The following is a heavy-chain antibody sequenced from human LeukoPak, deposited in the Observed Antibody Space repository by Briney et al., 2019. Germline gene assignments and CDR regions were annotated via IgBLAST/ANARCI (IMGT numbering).Heavy chain of an antibody. Sequence: ASVKVSCKASGYTFTGYYMHWVRQAPGQGLEWMGWINPNSGGTNYAQKFQGRVTMTRDTSISTAYMELSRLRPGDTAVYYCARVYGDPYGMDVWGQGTTVTVSS. CDR3: ARVYGDPYGMDV. D-gene: IGHD4-17*01. J-gene: IGHJ6*02. CDR2: INPNSGGT. CDR1: GYTFTGYY. V-gene: IGHV1-2*02.